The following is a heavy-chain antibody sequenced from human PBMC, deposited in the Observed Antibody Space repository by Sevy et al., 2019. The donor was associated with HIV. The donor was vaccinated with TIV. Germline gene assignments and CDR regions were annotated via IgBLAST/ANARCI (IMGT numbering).Heavy chain of an antibody. CDR2: ISYEGTET. CDR1: GFAFSTHA. D-gene: IGHD1-26*01. Sequence: GGSLRLSCAASGFAFSTHAMHWVRQAPGKGLEWVAVISYEGTETFYAASVEGRFTISRDNSKNMLSLQINSLRPEDTAMYYWARDGGYSIKWYPLYWGHGTLVTVSS. V-gene: IGHV3-30-3*01. CDR3: ARDGGYSIKWYPLY. J-gene: IGHJ4*01.